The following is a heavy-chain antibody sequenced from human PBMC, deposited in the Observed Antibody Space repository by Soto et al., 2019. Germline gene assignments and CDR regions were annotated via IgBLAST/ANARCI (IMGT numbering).Heavy chain of an antibody. CDR2: IIPIFGTA. D-gene: IGHD4-17*01. Sequence: QVQLVQSGAEVKKPGSSVKVSCKASGGTFSSYAISWVRQTPGQGLEWMGGIIPIFGTANYAQKFQGRVTITADESTSTAYMELSSLRSEDTAVYYCGGRTVTTYYYYYGMDVWGQGTTVTVSS. CDR1: GGTFSSYA. V-gene: IGHV1-69*01. J-gene: IGHJ6*02. CDR3: GGRTVTTYYYYYGMDV.